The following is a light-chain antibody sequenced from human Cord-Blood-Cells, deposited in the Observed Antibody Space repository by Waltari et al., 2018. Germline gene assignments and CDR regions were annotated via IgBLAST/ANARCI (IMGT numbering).Light chain of an antibody. J-gene: IGKJ2*03. Sequence: EIVLPQSPGTLSLSPGARATLYCRASQSVSSSYLAWYQQKPGQAPRLLIYGASSRATGIPDRFSGSGSGTDFTLTISRLEPEDFAVYYCQQYGSSPYSFGQGTKLEIK. CDR3: QQYGSSPYS. V-gene: IGKV3-20*01. CDR1: QSVSSSY. CDR2: GAS.